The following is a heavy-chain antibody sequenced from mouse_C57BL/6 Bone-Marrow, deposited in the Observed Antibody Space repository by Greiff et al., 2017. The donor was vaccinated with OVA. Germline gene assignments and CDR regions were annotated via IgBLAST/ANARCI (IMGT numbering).Heavy chain of an antibody. V-gene: IGHV1-69*01. CDR2: IDPSDSYT. D-gene: IGHD4-1*01. Sequence: VQLQQPGAELVMPGASVKLSCKASGYTFTSYWMHWVKQRPGQGLEWIGEIDPSDSYTNYNQKFKGKSTLTVDKSSSTAYMQLGSLTSEDSAVYYCAREGTGYFDYWGQGTTLTVSS. CDR3: AREGTGYFDY. J-gene: IGHJ2*01. CDR1: GYTFTSYW.